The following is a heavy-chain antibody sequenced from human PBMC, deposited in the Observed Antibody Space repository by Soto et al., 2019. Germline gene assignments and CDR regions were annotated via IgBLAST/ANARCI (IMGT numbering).Heavy chain of an antibody. J-gene: IGHJ4*02. D-gene: IGHD3-22*01. CDR2: IYYGGST. CDR3: AKDRYYDSSGYYGY. CDR1: GGSISSGDYS. V-gene: IGHV4-30-2*01. Sequence: PSETLSLTCAVSGGSISSGDYSWNWIRQPPGKGLEWIGYIYYGGSTYYNPSLQSRVTMSVDRSRNQFSLKLNSVTAEDTAVYYCAKDRYYDSSGYYGYWGQGTLVTVSS.